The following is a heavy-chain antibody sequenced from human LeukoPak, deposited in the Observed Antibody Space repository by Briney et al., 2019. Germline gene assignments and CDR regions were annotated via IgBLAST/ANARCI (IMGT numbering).Heavy chain of an antibody. CDR1: GFTFSDYY. Sequence: GGSLRLSCAASGFTFSDYYMSWIRQAPGKGLEWVSYISSSSSYIYYADSVKGRFTISRDNAKNSLYLQMNSLRAEDTAVYYCARDPISSYDFWSGFAGGFDPWGQGTLVTVSS. V-gene: IGHV3-11*06. D-gene: IGHD3-3*01. CDR3: ARDPISSYDFWSGFAGGFDP. CDR2: ISSSSSYI. J-gene: IGHJ5*02.